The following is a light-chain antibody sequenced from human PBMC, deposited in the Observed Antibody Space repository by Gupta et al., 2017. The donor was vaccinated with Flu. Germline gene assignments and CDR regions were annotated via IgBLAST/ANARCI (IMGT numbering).Light chain of an antibody. V-gene: IGKV3-15*01. CDR2: AAS. J-gene: IGKJ4*01. Sequence: ASQFICNNVAWYQQTPGRAPRLLIYAASTRATGIPARFSGTGFGTEFILTITSLQSEDFALYYCQQYNSWPPLTFGGGTKVE. CDR3: QQYNSWPPLT. CDR1: QFICNN.